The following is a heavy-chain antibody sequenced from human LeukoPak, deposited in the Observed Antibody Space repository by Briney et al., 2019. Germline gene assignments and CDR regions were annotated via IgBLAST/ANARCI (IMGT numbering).Heavy chain of an antibody. Sequence: SETLSLTCTVSGGSISSSSYYWGWIRQPPGKGLEWIGYIYYSGSTNYNPSLKSRVTISVDTSKNQFSLKLGSVTAADTAVYYCARAHMITSYYYYYYMDVWGKGTTVTVSS. J-gene: IGHJ6*03. CDR1: GGSISSSSYY. CDR3: ARAHMITSYYYYYYMDV. D-gene: IGHD3-16*01. V-gene: IGHV4-61*05. CDR2: IYYSGST.